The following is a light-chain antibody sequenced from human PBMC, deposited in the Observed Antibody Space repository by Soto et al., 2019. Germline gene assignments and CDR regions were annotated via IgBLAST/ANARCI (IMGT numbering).Light chain of an antibody. V-gene: IGKV2-28*01. CDR2: LCS. Sequence: DIVMTQSPLSLPVTPGEPASISCRSSQSLLYSNGYNYLDWYLQKPGQSPQLLIYLCSNRASGVPDRFSGSGSGTDFTLKISRVEAEDVGVYYCMQTLQTLWTFGQGTKVEIK. CDR1: QSLLYSNGYNY. CDR3: MQTLQTLWT. J-gene: IGKJ1*01.